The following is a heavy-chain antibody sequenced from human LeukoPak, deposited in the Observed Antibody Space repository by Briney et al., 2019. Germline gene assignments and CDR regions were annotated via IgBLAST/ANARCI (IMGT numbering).Heavy chain of an antibody. CDR2: IYYSGST. D-gene: IGHD3-22*01. CDR3: ARGDSSGYYYLVAFDI. CDR1: GGSISSYY. V-gene: IGHV4-59*08. J-gene: IGHJ3*02. Sequence: SETLSLTCTVSGGSISSYYWSWIRQPPGKGLEWIGYIYYSGSTNYNPSLKSRVTISVDTSKNQFSLKLNSVTAADTAVYYCARGDSSGYYYLVAFDIWGQGTMVTVSS.